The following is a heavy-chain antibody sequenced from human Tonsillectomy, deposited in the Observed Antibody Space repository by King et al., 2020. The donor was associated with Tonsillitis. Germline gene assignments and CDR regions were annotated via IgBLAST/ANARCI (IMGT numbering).Heavy chain of an antibody. CDR3: ATHRDTGDPFDY. CDR2: IYPGDSDT. Sequence: VQLVESGAEVKKPGESLKISCKGSGYIFTTYWIAWARQMPGKGLEWMGIIYPGDSDTKYSPSFQGQVTISADMSISTAYLQWSSLKASDTAMYYCATHRDTGDPFDYWGHGTLVTVSS. D-gene: IGHD5-18*01. CDR1: GYIFTTYW. J-gene: IGHJ4*01. V-gene: IGHV5-51*01.